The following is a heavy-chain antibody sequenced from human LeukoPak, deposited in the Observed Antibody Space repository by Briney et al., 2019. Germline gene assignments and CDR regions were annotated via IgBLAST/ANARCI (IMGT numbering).Heavy chain of an antibody. Sequence: GASVKVSCKASGGTFSSYAISWVRQAPGQGPEWMGGIIPIFGTTNYAQKFQGRVTITADESTSTAYMELSSLRSDDTAVYYCARDSRHYYDTSGYHHYFDYWGQGTLVTVSS. CDR2: IIPIFGTT. V-gene: IGHV1-69*01. D-gene: IGHD3-22*01. CDR1: GGTFSSYA. CDR3: ARDSRHYYDTSGYHHYFDY. J-gene: IGHJ4*02.